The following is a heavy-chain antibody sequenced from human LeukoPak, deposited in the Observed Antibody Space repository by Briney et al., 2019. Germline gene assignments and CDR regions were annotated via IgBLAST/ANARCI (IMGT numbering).Heavy chain of an antibody. V-gene: IGHV1-18*01. D-gene: IGHD3-10*01. J-gene: IGHJ4*02. CDR3: ARAPITMVRGAVNFDY. CDR1: GYTFTSYG. Sequence: ASVKVSCKASGYTFTSYGISWVRQAPGQGLEWMGWISAYNGNTNYAQKLQGRVTMTTDTSTSTAYVELRSLRSDDTAVYYCARAPITMVRGAVNFDYWGQGTLVTVSS. CDR2: ISAYNGNT.